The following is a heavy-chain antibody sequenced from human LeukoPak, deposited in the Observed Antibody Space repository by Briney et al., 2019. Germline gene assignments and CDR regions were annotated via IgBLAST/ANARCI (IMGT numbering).Heavy chain of an antibody. D-gene: IGHD6-13*01. J-gene: IGHJ4*02. CDR3: ARWLGRGTDSSNWVNDY. CDR1: GFTFSTYG. V-gene: IGHV3-33*01. CDR2: IWYDGSNK. Sequence: PGGSLRLSCAASGFTFSTYGMHWVRQAPGKGLEWVAVIWYDGSNKYYADSVKGRFTISRDNSKNTLYLQMNSLRAEDTAVYYCARWLGRGTDSSNWVNDYWGQGTLVTVSS.